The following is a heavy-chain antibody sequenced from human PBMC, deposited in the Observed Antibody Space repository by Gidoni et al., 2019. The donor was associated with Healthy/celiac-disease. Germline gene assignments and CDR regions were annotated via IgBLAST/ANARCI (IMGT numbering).Heavy chain of an antibody. CDR3: ARVTPHSGSYSFDC. CDR2: IYYSGST. CDR1: GGSISSYY. D-gene: IGHD1-26*01. J-gene: IGHJ4*02. Sequence: QVQLQESGPGLVKPSETLSLICTVSGGSISSYYLSWIRQPPGKGLEWIGYIYYSGSTNYNPSLKNRVTISVDTSKNQFSLKLSPVTTADTAVYYCARVTPHSGSYSFDCWGQGTLVTVSS. V-gene: IGHV4-59*01.